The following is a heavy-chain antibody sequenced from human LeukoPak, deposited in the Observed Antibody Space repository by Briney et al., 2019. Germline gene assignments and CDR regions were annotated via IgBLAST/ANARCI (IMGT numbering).Heavy chain of an antibody. D-gene: IGHD4-17*01. CDR3: ATGIDYGDYGDAFDI. CDR1: GYTLTELS. V-gene: IGHV1-24*01. CDR2: FDPEDGET. Sequence: GASVKVSCKVSGYTLTELSMHWVRQAPGKGLEWMGGFDPEDGETIYAQKFQGRVTMTEDTSTDTAYMGLSSLRSEDTAVYYCATGIDYGDYGDAFDIWGQGTMVTVSS. J-gene: IGHJ3*02.